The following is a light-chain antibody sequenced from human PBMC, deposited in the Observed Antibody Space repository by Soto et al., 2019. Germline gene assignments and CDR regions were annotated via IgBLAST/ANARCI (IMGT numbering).Light chain of an antibody. Sequence: QSALTQPASVSGSPGKSITISCTGTSSDVGGYNYVPWYQQHPGKAPKLMIYDVSYRPSGVSNRFSGSKSGNTASLTISGLQAEDEADYYCSSYTSSSTLFGGGTKVTVL. V-gene: IGLV2-14*03. J-gene: IGLJ2*01. CDR3: SSYTSSSTL. CDR2: DVS. CDR1: SSDVGGYNY.